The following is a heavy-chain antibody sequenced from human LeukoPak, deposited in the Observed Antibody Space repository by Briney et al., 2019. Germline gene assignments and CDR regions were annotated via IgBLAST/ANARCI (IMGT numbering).Heavy chain of an antibody. CDR1: GFTFCSYS. Sequence: PGGSLRLSCAASGFTFCSYSMNWVRQAPGKGLEWVSSISSSSSYIYYADSVKGRFTISRDNAKNSLYLQMNSLRAEDTAVYYCARDDIVVVPAAITCFDYWGQGTLVTVSS. D-gene: IGHD2-2*02. CDR2: ISSSSSYI. CDR3: ARDDIVVVPAAITCFDY. J-gene: IGHJ4*02. V-gene: IGHV3-21*01.